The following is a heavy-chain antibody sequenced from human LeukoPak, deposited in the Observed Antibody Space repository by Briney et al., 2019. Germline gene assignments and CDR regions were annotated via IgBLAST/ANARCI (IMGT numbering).Heavy chain of an antibody. Sequence: GVAVNVSCKASGFTFSGYYLLWVGQAPGHRLDWVGGIKPYSCCTNYAQKLQGRVTMTRDTSTSTAYMDLRSLRSDDTAAYYCARFLPQKWELPGNWFDPWGQGTLVTVSS. J-gene: IGHJ5*02. V-gene: IGHV1-2*02. CDR1: GFTFSGYY. CDR2: IKPYSCCT. CDR3: ARFLPQKWELPGNWFDP. D-gene: IGHD1-26*01.